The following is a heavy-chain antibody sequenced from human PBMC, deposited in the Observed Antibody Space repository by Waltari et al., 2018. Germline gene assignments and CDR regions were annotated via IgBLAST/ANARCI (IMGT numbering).Heavy chain of an antibody. D-gene: IGHD4-4*01. V-gene: IGHV4-61*02. CDR1: GGSIISGSYY. CDR3: ARDHTVTTLEYYYYGMDV. J-gene: IGHJ6*02. Sequence: QVQLQESGPGLVKPSQTLSLTCTVSGGSIISGSYYWSWIRQPAGKGLEWIGRIYPSGSTNYTPSLNSRITITVDTSKNQFSLTLSSVTAADTAVYSCARDHTVTTLEYYYYGMDVWGHGTTVTVSS. CDR2: IYPSGST.